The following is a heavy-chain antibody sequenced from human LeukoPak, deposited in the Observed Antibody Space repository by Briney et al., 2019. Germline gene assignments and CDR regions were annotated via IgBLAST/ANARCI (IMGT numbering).Heavy chain of an antibody. J-gene: IGHJ4*02. Sequence: SETLSLTCTVSGGSISSSSYYWGWIRQPPGKGLEWIGSIYYSGSTYYNPSLKSRVTISVDTSKNQFSLKLSSVTAADTAVYYCANFYGGNVDYWGQGTLVTVSS. D-gene: IGHD4-23*01. CDR3: ANFYGGNVDY. CDR1: GGSISSSSYY. CDR2: IYYSGST. V-gene: IGHV4-39*01.